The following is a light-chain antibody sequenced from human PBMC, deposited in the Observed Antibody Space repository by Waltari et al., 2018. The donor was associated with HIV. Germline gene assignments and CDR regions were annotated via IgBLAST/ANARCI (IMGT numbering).Light chain of an antibody. CDR3: SSYTSSSTYV. J-gene: IGLJ1*01. Sequence: QSALTQPASVSGSPGQSITISCTGTSSDVGGYNYVSWYQQHPGKAPKLMIYEVSNRPSGFSNRFSVSSSGNTASLTSSGLQAEDEADYYCSSYTSSSTYVFGTGTKVTVL. V-gene: IGLV2-14*01. CDR2: EVS. CDR1: SSDVGGYNY.